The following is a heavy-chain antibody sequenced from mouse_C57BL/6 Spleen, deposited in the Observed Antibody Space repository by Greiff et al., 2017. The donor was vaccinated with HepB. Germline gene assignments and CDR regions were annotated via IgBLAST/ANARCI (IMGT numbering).Heavy chain of an antibody. CDR3: ARDDGYYGNYAMDY. Sequence: EVQLQESGGGLVKPGGSLKLSCAASGFTFSDYGMHWVRQAPEKGLEWVAYISSGSSTIYYADTVKGRFTISRDNAKNTLFLQMTSLRSEDTAMYYCARDDGYYGNYAMDYWGQGTSVTVSS. V-gene: IGHV5-17*01. D-gene: IGHD2-3*01. J-gene: IGHJ4*01. CDR1: GFTFSDYG. CDR2: ISSGSSTI.